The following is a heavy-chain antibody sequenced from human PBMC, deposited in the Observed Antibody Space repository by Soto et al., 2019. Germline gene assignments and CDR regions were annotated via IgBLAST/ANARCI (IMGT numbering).Heavy chain of an antibody. J-gene: IGHJ4*02. V-gene: IGHV4-59*01. D-gene: IGHD6-19*01. CDR2: IYYSGST. Sequence: SETLSLPCTVSGGSISSYYWSWIRQPPGKGLEWIGYIYYSGSTNYNPSLKSRVTISVDTSKNQFSLKLSSVTAADTAVYYCARDSEGPRGSGWYYFDYWGQGTLVTVSS. CDR3: ARDSEGPRGSGWYYFDY. CDR1: GGSISSYY.